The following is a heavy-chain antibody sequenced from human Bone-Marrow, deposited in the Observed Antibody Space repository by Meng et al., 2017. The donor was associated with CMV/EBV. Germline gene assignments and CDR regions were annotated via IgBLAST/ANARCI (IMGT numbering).Heavy chain of an antibody. D-gene: IGHD3-3*01. Sequence: CTVSGGSISSSSYYWGWIRQPPVKGLEWIGSIYYSGSTYYNPSLKSRVTISVDTSKNQFSLKLSSVTAADTAVYYCARRYDFWSYDYWGQGTLVTVSS. V-gene: IGHV4-39*01. J-gene: IGHJ4*02. CDR1: GGSISSSSYY. CDR3: ARRYDFWSYDY. CDR2: IYYSGST.